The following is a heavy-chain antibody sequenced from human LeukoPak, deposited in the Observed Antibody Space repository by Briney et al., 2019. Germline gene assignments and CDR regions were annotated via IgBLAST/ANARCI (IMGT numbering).Heavy chain of an antibody. Sequence: SVKVSCKASGGTFSSYAISWVRQAPGQGLEWMGGIIPIFGTANYAQKLQGRVTMTTDTSTSTAYMELRSLRSDDTAVYYCARGYDFWSGYYTGEDFDYWGQGTLVTVSS. V-gene: IGHV1-69*05. CDR3: ARGYDFWSGYYTGEDFDY. CDR1: GGTFSSYA. J-gene: IGHJ4*02. D-gene: IGHD3-3*01. CDR2: IIPIFGTA.